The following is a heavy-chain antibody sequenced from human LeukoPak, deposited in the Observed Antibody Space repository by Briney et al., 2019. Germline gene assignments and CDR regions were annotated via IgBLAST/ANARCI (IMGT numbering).Heavy chain of an antibody. CDR2: INHSGST. CDR1: GGSFSGYY. D-gene: IGHD3-22*01. CDR3: AAGGADYYDSSGTCDWIDP. Sequence: SETLSLTCAVYGGSFSGYYWSWIRQPPGKGLEWIGEINHSGSTNYNPSLKSRVTISVDTSKNQFSLKLSSVTAADTAVYYCAAGGADYYDSSGTCDWIDPWGQGTLVTVSS. J-gene: IGHJ5*02. V-gene: IGHV4-34*01.